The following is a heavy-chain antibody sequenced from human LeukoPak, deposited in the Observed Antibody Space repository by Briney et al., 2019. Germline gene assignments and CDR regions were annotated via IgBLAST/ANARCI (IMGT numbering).Heavy chain of an antibody. CDR2: ISSSGSTI. Sequence: GGSLRLSCAASGFTLSDYYMSWIRQAPGKGLEWVSYISSSGSTIYYADSVKGRFTISRDNAKNSLYLQMNSLGAEDTAVYYCARDQLPVGTVVTPYYGMDVWGQGTTVTVSS. CDR1: GFTLSDYY. J-gene: IGHJ6*02. D-gene: IGHD4-23*01. V-gene: IGHV3-11*01. CDR3: ARDQLPVGTVVTPYYGMDV.